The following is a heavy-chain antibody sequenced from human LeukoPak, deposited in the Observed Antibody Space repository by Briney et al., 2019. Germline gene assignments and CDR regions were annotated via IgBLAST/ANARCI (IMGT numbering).Heavy chain of an antibody. CDR3: ARLGGGDCYDY. J-gene: IGHJ4*02. CDR2: ISSSSGYI. CDR1: GFTFSSYS. D-gene: IGHD2-21*02. Sequence: GGSLRLSCAASGFTFSSYSMNWVRQAPGKGLEWVSTISSSSGYIYYADSVKGRFTISRDNAKNSLYLQMNSLRAEDTAVYYCARLGGGDCYDYWGQGTLVTVSS. V-gene: IGHV3-21*01.